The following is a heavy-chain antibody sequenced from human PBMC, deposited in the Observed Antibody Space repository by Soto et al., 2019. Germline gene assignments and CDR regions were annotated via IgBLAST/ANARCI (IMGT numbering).Heavy chain of an antibody. V-gene: IGHV3-49*03. D-gene: IGHD2-8*01. Sequence: GGSLRLSCTASGFTFGDYAMSWFRQAPGKGLEWVGFVRSKAYGGTTEYAASVKGRFTISRDDSKSIAYLQMNSLKTEDTAVYYCTSDREGYSTNGACYNSYWFDPWGQGTLVTVSS. CDR3: TSDREGYSTNGACYNSYWFDP. J-gene: IGHJ5*02. CDR2: VRSKAYGGTT. CDR1: GFTFGDYA.